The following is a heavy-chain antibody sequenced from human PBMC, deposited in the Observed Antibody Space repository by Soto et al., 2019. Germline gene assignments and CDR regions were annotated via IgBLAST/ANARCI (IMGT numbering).Heavy chain of an antibody. V-gene: IGHV1-69*01. CDR1: GGSFGSSA. CDR3: ARLRRDWGDAFDL. J-gene: IGHJ3*01. D-gene: IGHD3-16*01. CDR2: IIRVFDKA. Sequence: QVQLVQSGADVKKPGSSVKVSCKTSGGSFGSSAISWVRQAPAQGLEWMGEIIRVFDKANYAQNFQGRLTITADELTGTVFMQLSSLRSEDTAVSFCARLRRDWGDAFDLWGLGTFVTVSS.